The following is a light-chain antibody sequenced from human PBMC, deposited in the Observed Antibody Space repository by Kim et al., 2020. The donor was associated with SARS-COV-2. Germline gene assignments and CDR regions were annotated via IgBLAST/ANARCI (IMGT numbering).Light chain of an antibody. V-gene: IGKV1-39*01. CDR3: QQSYIIPQT. Sequence: SASVGDRVTITCRASQTISTYLNWYQQKPGKAPNLLIYAASNLQSGVPSRFSGSGSGTDFTLTISSLQPEDFATYYCQQSYIIPQTFGQGTKLEI. CDR1: QTISTY. CDR2: AAS. J-gene: IGKJ2*01.